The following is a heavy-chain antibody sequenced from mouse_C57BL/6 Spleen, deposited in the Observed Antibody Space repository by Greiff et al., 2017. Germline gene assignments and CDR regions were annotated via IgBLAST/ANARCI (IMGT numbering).Heavy chain of an antibody. CDR3: ARGGVYVSNAMDY. V-gene: IGHV1-19*01. Sequence: EVQLQQSGPVLVKPGASVKMSCKASGYTFTDSYMNWVKQSHGKSLEWIGVINPYNGGTSYNQKFKGKATLTVDKSSSTAYMELNSLTSEDSAVYYCARGGVYVSNAMDYWGQGTSVTVSS. J-gene: IGHJ4*01. CDR1: GYTFTDSY. CDR2: INPYNGGT. D-gene: IGHD1-1*01.